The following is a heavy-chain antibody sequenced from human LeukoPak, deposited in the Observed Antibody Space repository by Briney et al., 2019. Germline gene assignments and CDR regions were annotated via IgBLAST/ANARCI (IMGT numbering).Heavy chain of an antibody. V-gene: IGHV3-23*01. J-gene: IGHJ3*02. CDR2: ISGRGVST. D-gene: IGHD5-12*01. Sequence: GGSLRLSCAASGFTFSTYAMSWVRQAPGKGLEWVSAISGRGVSTSYADSVKGRFTISRDNAKNSLYLQMNSLRSEATAAYYSLTDFAGDSGYDPTPVDIWGQGTMVTVSS. CDR3: LTDFAGDSGYDPTPVDI. CDR1: GFTFSTYA.